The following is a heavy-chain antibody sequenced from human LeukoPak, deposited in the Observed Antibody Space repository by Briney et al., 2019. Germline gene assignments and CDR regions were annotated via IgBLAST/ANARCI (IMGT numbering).Heavy chain of an antibody. Sequence: GGSLRLSCAASGFTLSNYWMPWVRQAPGKGLVWVSRINSDGSSRNYADSVKGRFTISRDNAKNTLYLQMNSLRAEDTAVYYCASASSHRIAAGGDYWGQGTLVTVSS. V-gene: IGHV3-74*01. CDR1: GFTLSNYW. CDR2: INSDGSSR. D-gene: IGHD6-13*01. CDR3: ASASSHRIAAGGDY. J-gene: IGHJ4*02.